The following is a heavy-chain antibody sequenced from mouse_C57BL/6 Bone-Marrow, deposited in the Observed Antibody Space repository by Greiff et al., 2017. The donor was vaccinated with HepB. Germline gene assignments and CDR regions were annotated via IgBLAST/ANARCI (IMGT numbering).Heavy chain of an antibody. D-gene: IGHD6-2*01. CDR1: GYSITSGYY. V-gene: IGHV3-6*01. J-gene: IGHJ3*01. Sequence: EVQLQESGPGLVKPSQSLSLTCSVTGYSITSGYYWNWIRQFPGNKLEWMGYISYDGSNNYNPSLKNRISITRDTSKNQFCLKLNSVTTEDTATYNGAREYFLSWVAYWGQGTLVTVSA. CDR2: ISYDGSN. CDR3: AREYFLSWVAY.